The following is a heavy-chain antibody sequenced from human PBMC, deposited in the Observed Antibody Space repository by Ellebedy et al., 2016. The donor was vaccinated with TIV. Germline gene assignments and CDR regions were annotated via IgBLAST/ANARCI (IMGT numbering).Heavy chain of an antibody. V-gene: IGHV4-59*01. J-gene: IGHJ3*02. CDR3: AREPSSWVAFDI. CDR1: GDSIISYY. D-gene: IGHD6-13*01. CDR2: IHDSGST. Sequence: MPSETLSLTCSVSGDSIISYYWVWLRQPPGKGLEWIGYIHDSGSTSYNPSLKSRVTISVDTSKNQFSLRLRSVTAADTAIYYCAREPSSWVAFDIWGQGTMVTVSS.